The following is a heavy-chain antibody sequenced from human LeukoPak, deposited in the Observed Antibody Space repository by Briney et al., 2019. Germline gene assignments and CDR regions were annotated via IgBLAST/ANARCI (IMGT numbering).Heavy chain of an antibody. J-gene: IGHJ4*02. CDR3: ARHLSSITSCPHY. CDR2: IYPGNSDI. CDR1: GYSFTTYW. D-gene: IGHD2-2*01. V-gene: IGHV5-51*01. Sequence: GESLKISCKGPGYSFTTYWIAWVRQMPGKGLEWMGVIYPGNSDITYSPSFQGQVTISVDKSISTAYLQWSSLKASDTAIYYCARHLSSITSCPHYWGQGTLVTVSS.